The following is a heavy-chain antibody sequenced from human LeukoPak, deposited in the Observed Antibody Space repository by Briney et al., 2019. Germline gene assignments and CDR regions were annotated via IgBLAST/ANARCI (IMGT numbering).Heavy chain of an antibody. Sequence: SETLSLTCAVSGGSISSGGYSGRWIRQSPGKGLEWVVYISHSGTTSYNSYLRSRVTISVGTSKNHLSLKLTSVTAADTAVYYCARWGDSAWAFGNWGPGTLVSVSS. V-gene: IGHV4-61*08. CDR3: ARWGDSAWAFGN. D-gene: IGHD6-19*01. CDR2: ISHSGTT. J-gene: IGHJ4*02. CDR1: GGSISSGGYS.